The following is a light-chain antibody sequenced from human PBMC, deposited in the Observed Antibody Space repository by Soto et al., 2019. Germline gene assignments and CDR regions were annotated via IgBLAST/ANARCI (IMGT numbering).Light chain of an antibody. CDR3: QQYGRSPWT. V-gene: IGKV3-20*01. J-gene: IGKJ1*01. CDR2: GAS. Sequence: EIVLMQSAGTLCLSPGERATLSCRASQSVSSNYLAWYQQKPGQAPRLLIYGASSRATGIPDRFSGSGSGTDFTLTISRLEPEDFAVYYCQQYGRSPWTFGQGTKVDIK. CDR1: QSVSSNY.